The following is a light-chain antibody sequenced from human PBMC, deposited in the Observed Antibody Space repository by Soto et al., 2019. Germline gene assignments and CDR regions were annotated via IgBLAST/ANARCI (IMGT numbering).Light chain of an antibody. CDR3: QQYSSYSWT. V-gene: IGKV1-5*01. J-gene: IGKJ1*01. CDR2: DAS. CDR1: QRISSW. Sequence: DIQMTQSPSTLSASVGDRVTINCRASQRISSWLAWYQQKPGKAPKVLIYDASSLESGVPSRFSGSGSGTEFTLTISSLQPDDFATYYCQQYSSYSWTFGQGTRVEIK.